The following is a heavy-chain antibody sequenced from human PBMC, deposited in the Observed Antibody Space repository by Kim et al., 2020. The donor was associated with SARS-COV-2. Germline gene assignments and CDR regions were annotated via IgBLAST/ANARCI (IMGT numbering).Heavy chain of an antibody. J-gene: IGHJ4*02. CDR3: AKWENGFY. V-gene: IGHV3-53*01. Sequence: LSLTCAASGFTVSNSYMNWVRQAPGKGLEWVSILYPGGGTSYADSVKGRFTVSSDKSKNTLSLQMDSLRVEDTAVYYCAKWENGFYWGQGTLVSVSS. D-gene: IGHD1-26*01. CDR2: LYPGGGT. CDR1: GFTVSNSY.